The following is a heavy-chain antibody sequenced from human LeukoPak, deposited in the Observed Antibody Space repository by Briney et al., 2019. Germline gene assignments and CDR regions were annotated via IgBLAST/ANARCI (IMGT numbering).Heavy chain of an antibody. Sequence: GGSLRHSCAASGFTFSSYAMSWVRQAPGKGLEWVSAISGSGGSTYYADSVKGRFTISRDNSKNTLYLQMNSLRAEDTAVYYCAKGRLYYYGSGSYLDYWGQGTLVTVSS. CDR3: AKGRLYYYGSGSYLDY. CDR1: GFTFSSYA. D-gene: IGHD3-10*01. J-gene: IGHJ4*02. CDR2: ISGSGGST. V-gene: IGHV3-23*01.